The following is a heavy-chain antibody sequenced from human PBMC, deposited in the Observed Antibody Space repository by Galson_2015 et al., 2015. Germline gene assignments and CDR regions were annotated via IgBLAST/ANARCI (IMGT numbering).Heavy chain of an antibody. CDR3: ATTYSRNYNWFDS. J-gene: IGHJ5*01. CDR1: GYTFTNYA. V-gene: IGHV1-3*01. Sequence: SVKVSCKASGYTFTNYAMHWVRQAPGQRLEWMGRINADNANTRFSQKFQGRLNITRDTSASFGYMELSNLTSEDTAIYYCATTYSRNYNWFDSWGQGTLVIVSS. D-gene: IGHD6-13*01. CDR2: INADNANT.